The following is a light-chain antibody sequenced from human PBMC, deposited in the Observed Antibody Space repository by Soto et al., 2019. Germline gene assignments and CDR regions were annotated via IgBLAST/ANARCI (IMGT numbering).Light chain of an antibody. CDR3: CAYAGSNILV. J-gene: IGLJ7*01. CDR2: EVT. V-gene: IGLV2-23*02. CDR1: SNDVGSYDL. Sequence: QSVLTQPASVSGSPGQSITISCVGSSNDVGSYDLVSWYQQYPGKPPKLMIYEVTRRPSGISDRFSGSKSGNTASLTISGLQADDEAEYYCCAYAGSNILVFGGGTQLTVL.